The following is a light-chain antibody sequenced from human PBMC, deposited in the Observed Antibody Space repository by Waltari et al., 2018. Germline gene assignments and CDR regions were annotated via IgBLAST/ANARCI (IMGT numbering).Light chain of an antibody. CDR1: QSVRSSY. J-gene: IGKJ2*02. CDR3: QQYGNSPRT. Sequence: EIVLTQSPGTLSLSPGERATLSCRASQSVRSSYLAWYQRKPGQAPRLLIYGASSRATGIADRFRGSGSGTDFNLTISRLEPEDFAVYYCQQYGNSPRTFGQGTRLEIK. CDR2: GAS. V-gene: IGKV3-20*01.